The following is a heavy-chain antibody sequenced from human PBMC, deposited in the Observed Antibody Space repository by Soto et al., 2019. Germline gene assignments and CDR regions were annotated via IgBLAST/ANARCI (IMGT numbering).Heavy chain of an antibody. V-gene: IGHV4-59*01. CDR1: GDSISSYY. CDR3: ALRSMAVVPEY. Sequence: QVQLQESGPGLVKPSETLSLTCAVSGDSISSYYCMWIRQPPGKGLESIGYLDYGRSANYNPSLKSRVTVSVDTSTNQCSLTLSSMTAADTAVYYCALRSMAVVPEYWGQGTLVTVSS. CDR2: LDYGRSA. D-gene: IGHD3-22*01. J-gene: IGHJ4*02.